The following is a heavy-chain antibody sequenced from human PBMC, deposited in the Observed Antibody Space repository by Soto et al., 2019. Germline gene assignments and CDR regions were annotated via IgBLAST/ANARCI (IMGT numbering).Heavy chain of an antibody. D-gene: IGHD3-22*01. CDR2: ISGSGGST. CDR1: GFPFSDYW. Sequence: GGSLRLSCVTSGFPFSDYWLSWVRQAPGKGLEWVSAISGSGGSTYYADSVKGRFTISRDNSKNTLDLQMNSLRAEDTAVYYCAKDTYYHDSSGYYVFDYWGPGTLVTVSS. CDR3: AKDTYYHDSSGYYVFDY. V-gene: IGHV3-23*01. J-gene: IGHJ4*02.